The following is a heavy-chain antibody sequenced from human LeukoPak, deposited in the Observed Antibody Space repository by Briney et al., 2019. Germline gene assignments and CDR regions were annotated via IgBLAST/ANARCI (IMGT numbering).Heavy chain of an antibody. J-gene: IGHJ2*01. CDR3: ARVYYSSSYDYWYFDL. CDR1: GGSIDTYNYY. CDR2: IYYSGST. V-gene: IGHV4-39*07. D-gene: IGHD6-13*01. Sequence: SETLSLTCTISGGSIDTYNYYWGWIRQPPGKGLEWIGSIYYSGSTYYKSSLKSRVTVSVDTSKNQFSLKLSSVTAADTAVYYCARVYYSSSYDYWYFDLWGRGTLVTVSS.